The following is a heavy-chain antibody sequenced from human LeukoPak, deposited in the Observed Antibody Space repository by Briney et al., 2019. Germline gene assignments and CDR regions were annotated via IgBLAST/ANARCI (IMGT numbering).Heavy chain of an antibody. CDR3: ARGGHYYDSSGYYYSFDY. J-gene: IGHJ4*02. CDR1: GGSISSYY. D-gene: IGHD3-22*01. CDR2: IYTSGST. V-gene: IGHV4-4*07. Sequence: SETLSLTCTVSGGSISSYYWSWIRQPAGKGLEWIGRIYTSGSTNYNPSLKSRDTMSVDTSKNQFSLKLSSVTAADTAVYYCARGGHYYDSSGYYYSFDYWGQGTLVTVSS.